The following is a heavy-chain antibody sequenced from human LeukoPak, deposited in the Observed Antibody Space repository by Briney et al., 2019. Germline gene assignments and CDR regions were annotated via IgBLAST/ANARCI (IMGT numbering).Heavy chain of an antibody. Sequence: SETLSLTCTVSGGSISSGSYYWSWIRQPAGKGLEWIGRIYTSGSTNYNPSLKSRVTMSIDTSKNQFSLRLSSVTAADTAVYYCARDLSDDGFDVWGQGTMVTVSS. CDR2: IYTSGST. V-gene: IGHV4-61*02. J-gene: IGHJ3*01. CDR3: ARDLSDDGFDV. CDR1: GGSISSGSYY.